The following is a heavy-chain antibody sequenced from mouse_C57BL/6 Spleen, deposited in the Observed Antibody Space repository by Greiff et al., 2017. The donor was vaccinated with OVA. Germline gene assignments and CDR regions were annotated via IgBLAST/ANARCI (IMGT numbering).Heavy chain of an antibody. Sequence: QVQLQQPGAELVMPGASVKLSCKASGYTFTSYWMHWVKQRPGQGLEWIGEIDPSDSYTNYNQKFKGKSTLTVDKSSSTAYMQLSSLTSEDSAVYYCARGDDHYEAYWGQGTLVTVSA. J-gene: IGHJ3*01. V-gene: IGHV1-69*01. CDR2: IDPSDSYT. D-gene: IGHD2-3*01. CDR3: ARGDDHYEAY. CDR1: GYTFTSYW.